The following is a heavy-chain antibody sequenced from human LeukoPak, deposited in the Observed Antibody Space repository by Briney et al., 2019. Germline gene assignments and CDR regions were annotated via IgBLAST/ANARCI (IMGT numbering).Heavy chain of an antibody. J-gene: IGHJ6*02. V-gene: IGHV4-39*01. CDR2: IYYGGTT. CDR3: ARRSHCMGGSCPPV. CDR1: LDSISISYYY. D-gene: IGHD2-15*01. Sequence: PSETLSLTCTVSLDSISISYYYCGWVRQPPRGWRELIVSIYYGGTTYSNPSLRSRVTISSDTSKNQFSLKLYSVTATDTAVYYCARRSHCMGGSCPPVWGQGTTVTVSS.